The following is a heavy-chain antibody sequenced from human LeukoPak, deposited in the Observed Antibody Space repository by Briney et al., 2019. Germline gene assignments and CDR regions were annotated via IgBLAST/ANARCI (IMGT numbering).Heavy chain of an antibody. CDR3: ARQGYSSSWYPGY. V-gene: IGHV5-51*01. Sequence: GESLKISCKGSGYSFTSYWIGWVRQMPGKGLEWMGIIYPGDSDTRYSPSFQGQDTISADKSISTAYLQWSSLKASDTAMYYCARQGYSSSWYPGYWGQGTLVTVSS. CDR1: GYSFTSYW. CDR2: IYPGDSDT. J-gene: IGHJ4*02. D-gene: IGHD6-13*01.